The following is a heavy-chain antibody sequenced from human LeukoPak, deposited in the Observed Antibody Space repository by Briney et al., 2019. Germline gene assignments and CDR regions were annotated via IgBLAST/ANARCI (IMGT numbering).Heavy chain of an antibody. CDR1: GFTFRNYD. D-gene: IGHD4-23*01. CDR3: SRDYGGNLFYFDY. V-gene: IGHV3-33*01. CDR2: IWFDGSNK. J-gene: IGHJ4*02. Sequence: GGSLRLSCAASGFTFRNYDMSWVRQAPGKGLEWVAVIWFDGSNKYYADSVKGRFTISRDNSKNTLYLQMNILRAEDTAVYYCSRDYGGNLFYFDYWGLGTLVTVSS.